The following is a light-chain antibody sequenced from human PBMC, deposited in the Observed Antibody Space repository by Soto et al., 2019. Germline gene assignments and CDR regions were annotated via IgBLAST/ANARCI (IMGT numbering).Light chain of an antibody. CDR2: DVS. CDR1: SSDVGGYNY. J-gene: IGLJ2*01. CDR3: TSYTSSSTNVL. Sequence: QSALTQPASVSGSPGQSITLSCTGTSSDVGGYNYVSWYQQHPGKAPKLMIYDVSYRPSGVSNRFSGSKSGNTASLIISGLQAEDEADYYCTSYTSSSTNVLFGGGTKLTVL. V-gene: IGLV2-14*01.